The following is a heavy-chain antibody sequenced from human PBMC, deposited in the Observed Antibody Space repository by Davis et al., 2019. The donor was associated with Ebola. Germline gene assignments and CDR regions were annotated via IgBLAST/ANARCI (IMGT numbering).Heavy chain of an antibody. CDR3: ARLVVVTANSGDY. V-gene: IGHV3-30-3*01. J-gene: IGHJ4*02. CDR1: GFTFSSYA. CDR2: ISYDGSNK. D-gene: IGHD2-21*02. Sequence: PGGSLRLSCAASGFTFSSYAMHWVRQAPGKGLEWVAVISYDGSNKYYADSVKGRFTISRDNSKNTLYLQMNSLRAEDTAVYYCARLVVVTANSGDYWGQGTLVTVSS.